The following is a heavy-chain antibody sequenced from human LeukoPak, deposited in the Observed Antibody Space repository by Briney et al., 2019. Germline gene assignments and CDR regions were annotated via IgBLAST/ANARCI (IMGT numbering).Heavy chain of an antibody. Sequence: GGSLRLSCAASGFTFSSYSMNWVRQAPGKGLEWVSSISSSSSYIYYADSVKGRFTISRDNAKNSLYLQMNSLRAEDTAVYYCAKDYSKTSYYGSGTYYRPNWFDPWGQGTLVTVSS. V-gene: IGHV3-21*01. J-gene: IGHJ5*02. D-gene: IGHD3-10*01. CDR2: ISSSSSYI. CDR3: AKDYSKTSYYGSGTYYRPNWFDP. CDR1: GFTFSSYS.